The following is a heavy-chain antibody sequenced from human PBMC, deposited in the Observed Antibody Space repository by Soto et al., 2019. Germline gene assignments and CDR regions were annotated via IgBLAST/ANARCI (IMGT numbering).Heavy chain of an antibody. V-gene: IGHV3-21*06. CDR2: ISSTSSFI. J-gene: IGHJ4*02. CDR1: GFTFSDYT. Sequence: EVQLVESGGGLVKPGGSLRLSCAASGFTFSDYTMNWVRQAPGKGLEWVSSISSTSSFIYYADSVKGRFTISRDNAKNSLYLQMNSLRAEDTAVYYCAGPYSSGDSLLGYWGQGTLVTVSS. D-gene: IGHD6-19*01. CDR3: AGPYSSGDSLLGY.